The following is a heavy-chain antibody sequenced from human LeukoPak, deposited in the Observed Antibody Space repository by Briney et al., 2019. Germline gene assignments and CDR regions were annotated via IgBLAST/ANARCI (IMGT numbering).Heavy chain of an antibody. J-gene: IGHJ3*02. CDR3: AKDPNGDYIGTFDI. D-gene: IGHD4-17*01. Sequence: GGSLRLSCATSQFKFNSYGMTWVRQAPGKGLEWVSSISGSGGSTQYADSVQGRFTISRDNSKNTLYLQMNSLRAEDTAVYYCAKDPNGDYIGTFDIWGQRTMVTVSS. V-gene: IGHV3-23*01. CDR1: QFKFNSYG. CDR2: ISGSGGST.